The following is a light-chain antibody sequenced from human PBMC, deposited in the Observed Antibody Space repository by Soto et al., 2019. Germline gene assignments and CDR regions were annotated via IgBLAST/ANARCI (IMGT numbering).Light chain of an antibody. CDR2: GAS. CDR3: QQYYLVPFT. Sequence: DIVMTQSPDSLGVSLGERATINCKSSQSVLYTSNNQNYLAWYQQKSGQPPKLLIYGASARESGVPARFSGGGSGTDFTLTINGLQADDVAVYYCQQYYLVPFTFGPGTKVDIK. CDR1: QSVLYTSNNQNY. J-gene: IGKJ3*01. V-gene: IGKV4-1*01.